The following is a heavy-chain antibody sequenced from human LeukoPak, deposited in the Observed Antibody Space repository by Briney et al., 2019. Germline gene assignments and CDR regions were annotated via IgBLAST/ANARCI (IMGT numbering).Heavy chain of an antibody. D-gene: IGHD1-26*01. J-gene: IGHJ3*02. CDR1: GFTFSSYA. CDR3: AKDRGGAWEKGAFDI. Sequence: PGGSLRLSCAASGFTFSSYAMSWVRQAPGKGLEWVSAISGSGGSTYYADSVKGRFTISRDNSENTLYLQMNSLRAEDTAVYYCAKDRGGAWEKGAFDIWGQGTMVTVSS. V-gene: IGHV3-23*01. CDR2: ISGSGGST.